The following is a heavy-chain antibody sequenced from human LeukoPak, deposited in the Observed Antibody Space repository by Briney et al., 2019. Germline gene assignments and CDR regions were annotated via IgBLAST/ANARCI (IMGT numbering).Heavy chain of an antibody. V-gene: IGHV4-4*02. Sequence: SETLSLTCAVSGGSISSINWWSWVRQPPGKGLEWIGDIYHSGSTNYNPSLKSRVTISVDKSKNQFSLKLNSVTAADTAVYYCARPGARIYSYGTKEYYFDYWGQGTLVTVSS. CDR2: IYHSGST. D-gene: IGHD5-18*01. J-gene: IGHJ4*02. CDR1: GGSISSINW. CDR3: ARPGARIYSYGTKEYYFDY.